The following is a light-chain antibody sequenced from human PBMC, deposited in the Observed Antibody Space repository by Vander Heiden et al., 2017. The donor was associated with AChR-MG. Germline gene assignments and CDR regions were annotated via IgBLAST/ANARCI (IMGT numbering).Light chain of an antibody. V-gene: IGKV2-28*01. CDR2: LGS. CDR3: RQSLQTLRT. J-gene: IGKJ1*01. CDR1: QSLLHSNGYNY. Sequence: DIVMTQSPLSLPVTPGEPASISCRSSQSLLHSNGYNYLDWYLQKPGQSPQLLIYLGSNRASGVPDRFSGSGSGTDFTLKISRVEAEDVGVYYCRQSLQTLRTFGQGTKVEIK.